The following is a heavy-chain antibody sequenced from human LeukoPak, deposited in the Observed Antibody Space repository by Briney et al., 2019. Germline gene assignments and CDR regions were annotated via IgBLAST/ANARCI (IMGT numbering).Heavy chain of an antibody. CDR2: ISGSGGTT. D-gene: IGHD5-18*01. Sequence: GGSLRLSCAASGFTFSSYAMSWVRQPPGKGLEWVSGISGSGGTTYYADSVKGRFTISRDDSKNTLYLQMNSLRAEDTAVYYCANRGYNYGLDAFDIWGQGTMVTVSS. CDR3: ANRGYNYGLDAFDI. CDR1: GFTFSSYA. V-gene: IGHV3-23*01. J-gene: IGHJ3*02.